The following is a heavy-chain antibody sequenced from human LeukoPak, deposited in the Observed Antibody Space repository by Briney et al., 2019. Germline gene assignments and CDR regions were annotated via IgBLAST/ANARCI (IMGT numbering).Heavy chain of an antibody. D-gene: IGHD5-18*01. CDR2: ISSSSSTI. CDR3: GNVDTADY. Sequence: GGSLRLSCAASGFTFSSYSMNWVRQAPGKGLEWVSYISSSSSTIYYADSVKGRFTISRDNAKSSLYLQMNSLRAEDTAVYYCGNVDTADYWGQGTLVTVSS. J-gene: IGHJ4*02. CDR1: GFTFSSYS. V-gene: IGHV3-48*01.